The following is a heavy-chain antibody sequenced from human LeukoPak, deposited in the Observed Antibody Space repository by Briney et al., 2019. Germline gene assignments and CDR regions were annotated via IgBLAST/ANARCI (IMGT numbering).Heavy chain of an antibody. CDR1: GASISSGRYY. CDR3: ARDESPWLGIDN. V-gene: IGHV4-61*02. Sequence: SQTLSLTCSVSGASISSGRYYWTWIRQSAGKGLECIGRIYSGGGTNYNPSLQSRVTISVDTSKNQFSLRLTSVTAADTAVYYCARDESPWLGIDNWGQGTLVTVSA. J-gene: IGHJ4*02. D-gene: IGHD5-24*01. CDR2: IYSGGGT.